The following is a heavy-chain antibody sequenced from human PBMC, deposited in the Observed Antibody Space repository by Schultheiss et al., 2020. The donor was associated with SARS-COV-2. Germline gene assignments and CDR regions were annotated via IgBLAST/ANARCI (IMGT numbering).Heavy chain of an antibody. D-gene: IGHD6-19*01. CDR1: GYSFYAYY. CDR3: ARAPVARYGMDV. CDR2: INPSGGST. Sequence: SVKVSCKSSGYSFYAYYIHWVRQAPGQGLEWMGIINPSGGSTSYAQKFQGRVTMTRDTSTSTVYMELSSLRSEDTAVYYCARAPVARYGMDVWGQGTTVTVSS. V-gene: IGHV1-46*02. J-gene: IGHJ6*02.